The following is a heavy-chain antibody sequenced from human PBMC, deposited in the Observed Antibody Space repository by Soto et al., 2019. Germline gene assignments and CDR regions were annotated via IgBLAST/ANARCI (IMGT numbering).Heavy chain of an antibody. D-gene: IGHD6-13*01. V-gene: IGHV4-4*07. CDR1: GGSISSYY. CDR3: ARDSGSSWPGSYYYYGMDV. Sequence: PSETLSLTCTVSGGSISSYYWSWIRQPAGKGLEWIGRIYTSGSTNYNPSLKSRVTMSVDTSKNQFSLKLSSVTAADTAVYYCARDSGSSWPGSYYYYGMDVWGQGTTVTVSS. J-gene: IGHJ6*02. CDR2: IYTSGST.